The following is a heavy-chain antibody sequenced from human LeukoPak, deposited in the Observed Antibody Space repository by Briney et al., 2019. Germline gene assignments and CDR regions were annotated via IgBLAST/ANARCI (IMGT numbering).Heavy chain of an antibody. CDR3: ARGRNPSIDSSGWYYVRAFDI. D-gene: IGHD6-19*01. J-gene: IGHJ3*02. CDR1: GFTFSSYS. Sequence: PGGSLRLSCAASGFTFSSYSMNWVRQAPGKGLEWVSSISSSSSYIYYADSVKGRFTISGDNAKNSLYLQMNSLRAEDTAVYYCARGRNPSIDSSGWYYVRAFDIWGQGTMVTVSS. CDR2: ISSSSSYI. V-gene: IGHV3-21*01.